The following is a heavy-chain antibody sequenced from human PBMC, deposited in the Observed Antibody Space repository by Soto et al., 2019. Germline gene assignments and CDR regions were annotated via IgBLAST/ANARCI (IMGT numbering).Heavy chain of an antibody. J-gene: IGHJ3*02. CDR3: ARAPFYGGNSDAFDI. D-gene: IGHD4-17*01. V-gene: IGHV1-2*02. Sequence: QVQLVQSGAEVKKPGASVKVSCKASGYTFTGYYMHWVRQAPGQGLEWMGWINPNSGGTNYAQKFQGRVTMTRDTSISTAYMELSRPRSDDTAVYYCARAPFYGGNSDAFDIWGQGTMVTVSS. CDR2: INPNSGGT. CDR1: GYTFTGYY.